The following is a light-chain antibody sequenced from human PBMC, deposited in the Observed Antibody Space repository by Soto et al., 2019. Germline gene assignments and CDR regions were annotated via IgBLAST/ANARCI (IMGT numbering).Light chain of an antibody. Sequence: QSVLTQPASVSGSPGQSITISCSGTSGDVGTYNYVSWYQHHPGKAPKLIIFEVTNRPSGVSSRFAGSRSGNTASLTISGLQAEDEADYYCSSYTTSSSTLYVFGTGTKVTVL. CDR2: EVT. J-gene: IGLJ1*01. CDR3: SSYTTSSSTLYV. V-gene: IGLV2-14*01. CDR1: SGDVGTYNY.